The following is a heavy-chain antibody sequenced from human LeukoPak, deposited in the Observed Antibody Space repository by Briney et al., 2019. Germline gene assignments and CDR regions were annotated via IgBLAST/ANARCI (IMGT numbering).Heavy chain of an antibody. J-gene: IGHJ4*02. CDR3: ARYQGFWSGSNRDLDY. V-gene: IGHV3-48*01. Sequence: GGSLRLSCAASGFTFSSYSMNWVRQDPWKGLEWVSYISSSSSTIYYADSVKGRFTISRDNAKNSLYLQMNSLRAEDTAVYYCARYQGFWSGSNRDLDYWGQGTLVTVSS. CDR1: GFTFSSYS. D-gene: IGHD3-3*01. CDR2: ISSSSSTI.